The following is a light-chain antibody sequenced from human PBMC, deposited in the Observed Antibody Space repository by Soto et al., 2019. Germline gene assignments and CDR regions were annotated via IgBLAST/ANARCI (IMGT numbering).Light chain of an antibody. CDR3: AAWDDSLSGVV. V-gene: IGLV2-11*01. Sequence: QSALTQPRSVSGSPGQSVTISCTATGSDVGDSSHVSWYQLHPGKAPKLMIYEVNNRPSGVPDRFSGSKSGSTASLTISGLQAEDEADYYCAAWDDSLSGVVFGGGTKVTVL. J-gene: IGLJ2*01. CDR2: EVN. CDR1: GSDVGDSSH.